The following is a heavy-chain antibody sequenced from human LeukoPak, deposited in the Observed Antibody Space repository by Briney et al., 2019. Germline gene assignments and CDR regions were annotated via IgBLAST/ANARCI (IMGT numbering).Heavy chain of an antibody. V-gene: IGHV3-23*01. CDR2: ISGSGGST. D-gene: IGHD2-21*01. CDR3: SRRYSAHYFDY. Sequence: GGSLRLSCAASGFTFSSYAMSWVRQAPGKGLEWVSAISGSGGSTYYADSVKGRFTISRDNSTNTLYLQMNSLRAEDTAVYYCSRRYSAHYFDYWGQGTLVTVSS. CDR1: GFTFSSYA. J-gene: IGHJ4*02.